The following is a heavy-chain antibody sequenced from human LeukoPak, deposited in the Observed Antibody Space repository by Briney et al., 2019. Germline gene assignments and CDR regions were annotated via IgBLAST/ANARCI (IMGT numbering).Heavy chain of an antibody. CDR1: GGSISSSNYY. D-gene: IGHD3-10*01. CDR2: IYYSGST. CDR3: ASLYGSGSYYPSDY. V-gene: IGHV4-39*07. Sequence: SETLSLTCIVSGGSISSSNYYWGWIRQPPGKGLEWIGSIYYSGSTYYTPSLKSRVTISVDTSKNQFSQKLSSVTAADTAVYYCASLYGSGSYYPSDYWGQGTLVTVSS. J-gene: IGHJ4*02.